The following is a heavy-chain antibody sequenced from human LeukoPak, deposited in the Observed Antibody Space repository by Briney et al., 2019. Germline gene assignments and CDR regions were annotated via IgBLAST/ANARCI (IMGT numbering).Heavy chain of an antibody. CDR1: GFTFSDYY. Sequence: GGSLSLSCAAYGFTFSDYYMSWIRQAPGKGLEWVSYISSSGSTIYYADSVRGRFIISRDNAKNSLYLQMNSLRAEDTAAYYCARDRYYDSSGYFGYWGQGTLVTVSS. V-gene: IGHV3-11*01. CDR2: ISSSGSTI. D-gene: IGHD3-22*01. CDR3: ARDRYYDSSGYFGY. J-gene: IGHJ4*02.